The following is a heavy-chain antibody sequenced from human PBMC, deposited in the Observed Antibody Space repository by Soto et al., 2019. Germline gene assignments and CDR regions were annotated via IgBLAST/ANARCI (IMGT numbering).Heavy chain of an antibody. J-gene: IGHJ5*02. CDR3: AHMNLYDSGRNWFDP. CDR1: GFSLSTSGVG. V-gene: IGHV2-5*02. Sequence: QITLKESGPTLVKPTQTLTLTCTFSGFSLSTSGVGVGWIRQPPGKALECLALTYWDDDKRYRQSQKSRLTITNDPSKHHVVLTLPNMDPVDTCTYYCAHMNLYDSGRNWFDPWGQGTLVTVSS. D-gene: IGHD3-10*01. CDR2: TYWDDDK.